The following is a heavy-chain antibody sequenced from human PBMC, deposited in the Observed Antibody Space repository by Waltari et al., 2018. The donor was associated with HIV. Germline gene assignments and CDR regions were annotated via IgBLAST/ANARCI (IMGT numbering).Heavy chain of an antibody. CDR1: GYTFTGYY. D-gene: IGHD5-18*01. V-gene: IGHV1-2*02. CDR2: INPSSGGT. CDR3: ARVVDTAMVTYDY. Sequence: QVQLVQSGAEVKKPGASVKVSCKASGYTFTGYYMHWVRQAPEQGLEWMGWINPSSGGTNYAKKFQGRVTMTRDTSISTAYMELSRLRSDDTAVYYCARVVDTAMVTYDYWGQGTLVTVSS. J-gene: IGHJ4*02.